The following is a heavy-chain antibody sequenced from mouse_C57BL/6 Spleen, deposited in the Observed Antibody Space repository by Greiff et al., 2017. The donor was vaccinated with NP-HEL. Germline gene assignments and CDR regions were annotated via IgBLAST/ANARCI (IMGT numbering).Heavy chain of an antibody. V-gene: IGHV5-4*03. CDR3: ARGVRSLLNFDY. CDR2: ISDGGSYT. J-gene: IGHJ2*01. D-gene: IGHD2-10*01. Sequence: EVMLVESGGGLVKPGGSLKLSCAASGFTFSSYAMSWVRQTPEKRLEWVATISDGGSYTYYPDNVKGRFTISRDNAKNNLYLQMSHLKSEDTAMYYCARGVRSLLNFDYWGQGTTLTVSS. CDR1: GFTFSSYA.